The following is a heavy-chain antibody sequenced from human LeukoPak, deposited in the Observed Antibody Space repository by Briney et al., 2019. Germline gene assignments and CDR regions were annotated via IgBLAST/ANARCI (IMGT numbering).Heavy chain of an antibody. CDR3: TTDRGLLYDFWSLNRAFDY. J-gene: IGHJ4*02. CDR2: IKSKTDGGTT. D-gene: IGHD3-3*01. CDR1: GFTFSSYG. Sequence: GGSLRLSCAASGFTFSSYGMHWVRQAPGKGLEWVGRIKSKTDGGTTDYAAPVKGRFTISRDDSKNTLYLQMNSLKTEDTAVYYCTTDRGLLYDFWSLNRAFDYWGQGTLVTVSS. V-gene: IGHV3-15*01.